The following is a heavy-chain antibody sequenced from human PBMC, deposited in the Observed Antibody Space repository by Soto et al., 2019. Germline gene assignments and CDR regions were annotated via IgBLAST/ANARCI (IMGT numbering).Heavy chain of an antibody. CDR1: GFIFSDYA. Sequence: HPGGALRLSCSSSGFIFSDYAMHWVGLTPGKGLEFVSAISNNGGSTNDAPSVWGRFTISRDNSKNTVYLEMSSLRVEDTAIYYCVKDPSRGGWYGFFLRWGQGTVVTVSS. CDR3: VKDPSRGGWYGFFLR. J-gene: IGHJ1*01. CDR2: ISNNGGST. D-gene: IGHD6-19*01. V-gene: IGHV3-64D*06.